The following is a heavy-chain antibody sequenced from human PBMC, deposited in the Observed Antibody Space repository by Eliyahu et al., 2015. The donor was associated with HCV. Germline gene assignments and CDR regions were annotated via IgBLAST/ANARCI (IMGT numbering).Heavy chain of an antibody. J-gene: IGHJ5*02. V-gene: IGHV3-23*01. CDR2: ISGSGGST. CDR3: AKDVRFDP. Sequence: EVQLLESGVGLVXPGGSLRXSXXAXGFTXSSSAMSWVRQAPGKGLEWVSGISGSGGSTXXADSVKGRFTISRDNSKNTVHLQMNSLRAEDTAIYYCAKDVRFDPWGQGTLVTVSS. CDR1: GFTXSSSA.